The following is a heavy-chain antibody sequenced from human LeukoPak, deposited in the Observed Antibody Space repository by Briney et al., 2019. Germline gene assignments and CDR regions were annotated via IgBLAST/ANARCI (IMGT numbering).Heavy chain of an antibody. Sequence: SETLSLTCAVSGGSISSSNWWSWVRQPPGKGLEWIGEIYHSGSTNYNPSLKSRVTISVDKSKNQFSLKLSSVTAADTAVYYCASLTTVTTRPLDSDYWGQGTLVTVSS. J-gene: IGHJ4*02. D-gene: IGHD4-17*01. CDR3: ASLTTVTTRPLDSDY. V-gene: IGHV4-4*02. CDR2: IYHSGST. CDR1: GGSISSSNW.